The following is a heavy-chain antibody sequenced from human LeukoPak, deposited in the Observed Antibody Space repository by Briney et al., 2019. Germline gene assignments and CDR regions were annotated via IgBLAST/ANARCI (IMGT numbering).Heavy chain of an antibody. Sequence: PGGSLRLSCAASGFTFSSYAMSWVRQAPGKGLEWVSGISGSGDTTYYADSVKGRFTISRDNSKNTLYLQMNSLRAEDTAVYYCARGLFGGPKSTTFDYWGQGTLVTVSS. V-gene: IGHV3-23*01. J-gene: IGHJ4*02. D-gene: IGHD2-21*01. CDR2: ISGSGDTT. CDR1: GFTFSSYA. CDR3: ARGLFGGPKSTTFDY.